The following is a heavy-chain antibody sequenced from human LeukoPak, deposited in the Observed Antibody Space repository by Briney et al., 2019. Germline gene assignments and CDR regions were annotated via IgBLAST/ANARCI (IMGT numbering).Heavy chain of an antibody. J-gene: IGHJ4*02. Sequence: GGSLRLSCAASGFTFSSYSMNWVRQAPGKGLEWVSYISSSSSTIYYADSVKGRFTISGDNAKNSLYLQMNSLRAEDTAVYYCARCDFWSGYYSFDYWGQGTLVTVSS. V-gene: IGHV3-48*01. CDR2: ISSSSSTI. CDR3: ARCDFWSGYYSFDY. D-gene: IGHD3-3*01. CDR1: GFTFSSYS.